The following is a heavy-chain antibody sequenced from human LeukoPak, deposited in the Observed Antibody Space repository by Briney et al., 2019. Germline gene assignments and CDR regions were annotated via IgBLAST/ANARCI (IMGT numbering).Heavy chain of an antibody. Sequence: GASVKVSCRASGYIFTIYAVHWVRQAPGQRLEWMGWINAGNGNTKYSQKFQGRVTISRDASASTVYMELSSLQSEDTAVYYCARVGSCGWHFDYWGQGTLVTVSS. D-gene: IGHD6-19*01. CDR2: INAGNGNT. CDR1: GYIFTIYA. J-gene: IGHJ4*02. V-gene: IGHV1-3*01. CDR3: ARVGSCGWHFDY.